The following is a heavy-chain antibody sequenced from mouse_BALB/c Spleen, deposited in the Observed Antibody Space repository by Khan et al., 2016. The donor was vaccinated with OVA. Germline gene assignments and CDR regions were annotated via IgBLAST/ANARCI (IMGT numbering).Heavy chain of an antibody. Sequence: EVELVESGGGLVQPGGSRKLSCAASGFTFSSFGMHWVRQAPKKGLEWVAYISSGSSTIYNVDTVKGRFTISRDSPKNTLFLQMTSLRSEDTAMYYCARSGGNFHWYFDVWGAGTSVTVSS. J-gene: IGHJ1*01. D-gene: IGHD2-1*01. CDR2: ISSGSSTI. CDR3: ARSGGNFHWYFDV. V-gene: IGHV5-17*02. CDR1: GFTFSSFG.